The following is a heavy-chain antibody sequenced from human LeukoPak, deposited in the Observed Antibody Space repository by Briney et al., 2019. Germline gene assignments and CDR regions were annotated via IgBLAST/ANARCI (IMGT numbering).Heavy chain of an antibody. V-gene: IGHV4-34*01. CDR1: GGSFSGYY. Sequence: SETLSLTCAVYGGSFSGYYWSWIRQPPGKGLEWIGEINHSGSTNYNPSLKSRVTISVDTSKNQFSLKLSSVTAADTAVYYCAIEHYDILTGYSSPDYYYGMDVWGKGTTVTVSS. CDR2: INHSGST. D-gene: IGHD3-9*01. J-gene: IGHJ6*04. CDR3: AIEHYDILTGYSSPDYYYGMDV.